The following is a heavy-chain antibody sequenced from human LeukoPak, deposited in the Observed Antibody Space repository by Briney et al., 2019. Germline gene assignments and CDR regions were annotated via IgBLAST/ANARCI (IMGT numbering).Heavy chain of an antibody. Sequence: SETLSLTCTVSGGSMTSGDYYWGWIRQSPGTGLQWIGTSYQGASLKSRVTISLDTSKNQFSLRLTSVTAADTAVYYCARHNSSGWYVRFDYWGQGTLVTVSS. J-gene: IGHJ4*02. D-gene: IGHD6-19*01. CDR3: ARHNSSGWYVRFDY. CDR1: GGSMTSGDYY. CDR2: S. V-gene: IGHV4-61*05.